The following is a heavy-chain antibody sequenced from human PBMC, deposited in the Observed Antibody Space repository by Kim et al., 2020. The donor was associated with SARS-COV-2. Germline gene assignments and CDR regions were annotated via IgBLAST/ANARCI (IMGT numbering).Heavy chain of an antibody. CDR3: AREDPPTTVHYYYYGLDV. D-gene: IGHD4-17*01. Sequence: KSRVTISVDTSKNQFSLKRSSVTAADTAVYYCAREDPPTTVHYYYYGLDVWGQGTTVTVSS. J-gene: IGHJ6*02. V-gene: IGHV4-39*07.